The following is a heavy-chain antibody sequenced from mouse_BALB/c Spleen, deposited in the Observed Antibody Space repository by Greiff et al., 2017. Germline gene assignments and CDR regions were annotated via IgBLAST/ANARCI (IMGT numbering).Heavy chain of an antibody. CDR1: GFTFSSYG. D-gene: IGHD2-1*01. CDR2: ISSGGSYT. Sequence: EVKVVESGGDLVKPGGSLKLSCAASGFTFSSYGMSWVRQTPDKRLEWVATISSGGSYTYYPDSVKGRFTISRDNAKNTLYLQMSSLKSEDTAMYYCARDYGNYDAMDYWGQGTSVTVSS. J-gene: IGHJ4*01. CDR3: ARDYGNYDAMDY. V-gene: IGHV5-6*01.